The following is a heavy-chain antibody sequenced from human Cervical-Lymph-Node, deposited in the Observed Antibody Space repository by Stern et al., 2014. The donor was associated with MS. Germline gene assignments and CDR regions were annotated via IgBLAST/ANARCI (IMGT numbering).Heavy chain of an antibody. CDR1: GGSISSGGYY. CDR3: ARAGDYCSSTSCFNWFDP. D-gene: IGHD2-2*01. Sequence: QLQLQESGPGLVKPSQTLSLTCTVSGGSISSGGYYWSWIRQHPGKGLEWIGYIHYSGITYYNPSLKSRVTISVDTSKNQFSLKLSSVTAADTAVYYCARAGDYCSSTSCFNWFDPWGQGTLVTVSS. CDR2: IHYSGIT. J-gene: IGHJ5*02. V-gene: IGHV4-31*03.